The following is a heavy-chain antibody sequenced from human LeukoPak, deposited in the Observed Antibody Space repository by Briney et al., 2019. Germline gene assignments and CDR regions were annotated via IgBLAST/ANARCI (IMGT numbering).Heavy chain of an antibody. CDR3: ARGDFDSSGYFEPKNWFDP. CDR1: GGSISSYY. CDR2: IYTSGST. Sequence: SETLSLTCTVSGGSISSYYWSWIRQPAGKGLEWIGRIYTSGSTNYNPSLKSRVTMSVDTSKNQFSLKLSSVTAADTAVYYCARGDFDSSGYFEPKNWFDPWGQGTLVTVSS. V-gene: IGHV4-4*07. D-gene: IGHD3-22*01. J-gene: IGHJ5*02.